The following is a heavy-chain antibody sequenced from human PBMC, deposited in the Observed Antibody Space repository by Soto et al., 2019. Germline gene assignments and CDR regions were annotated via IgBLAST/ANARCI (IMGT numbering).Heavy chain of an antibody. CDR3: ARDGNYGDLYYYYMDV. J-gene: IGHJ6*03. Sequence: EVQLVESGGGLVKPGGSLRLSCAASGFTFSSYSMNWVRQAPGKGLEWVSSISSSSSYIYYADSVKGRFTISRDNAKNSLYLQMNSLRAEDTAVYYCARDGNYGDLYYYYMDVWGKGTTVTVSS. V-gene: IGHV3-21*01. D-gene: IGHD4-17*01. CDR1: GFTFSSYS. CDR2: ISSSSSYI.